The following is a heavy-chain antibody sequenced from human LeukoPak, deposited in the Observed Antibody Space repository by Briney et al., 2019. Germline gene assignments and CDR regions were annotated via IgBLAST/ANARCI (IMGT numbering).Heavy chain of an antibody. CDR2: ISSSSSTI. CDR1: GFTFSSYS. D-gene: IGHD6-19*01. CDR3: ASIAVAAPGDAFDI. V-gene: IGHV3-48*01. Sequence: GGSLRLSCAASGFTFSSYSMNWVRQAPGKGLEWVSYISSSSSTIYYADSVKGRFTISRDNAKNSLYLQMNSLRAEDTAVYYCASIAVAAPGDAFDIWGQGTIVTVSS. J-gene: IGHJ3*02.